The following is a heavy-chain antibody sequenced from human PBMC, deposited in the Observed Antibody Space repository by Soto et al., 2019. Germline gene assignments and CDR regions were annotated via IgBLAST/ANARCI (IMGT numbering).Heavy chain of an antibody. CDR2: ISHSGST. CDR3: AREYTYGSNFFDC. CDR1: GGSISSAAYS. J-gene: IGHJ4*02. V-gene: IGHV4-31*03. D-gene: IGHD5-18*01. Sequence: QVQLQESGPGLVKPSQTLSLTCTVSGGSISSAAYSWSWIRQHPGKGLAWIGYISHSGSTYYNPSLKSRVSISVDTSKNQFSLSLTSVTAADTAVYYCAREYTYGSNFFDCWGQGALVTVSS.